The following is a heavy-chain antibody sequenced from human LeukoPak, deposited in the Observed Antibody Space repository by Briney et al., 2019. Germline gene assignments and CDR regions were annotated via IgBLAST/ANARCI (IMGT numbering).Heavy chain of an antibody. Sequence: SETLSLTCTVSGGSISSGGYYWSWIRQPPGKGLEWIGEINHSGSTNYNPSLKSRVTISVDTSKNQFSLKLSSVTAADTAVYYCARRRDGYNCPDYWGQGTLVTVSS. V-gene: IGHV4-39*07. CDR3: ARRRDGYNCPDY. D-gene: IGHD5-24*01. J-gene: IGHJ4*02. CDR2: INHSGST. CDR1: GGSISSGGYY.